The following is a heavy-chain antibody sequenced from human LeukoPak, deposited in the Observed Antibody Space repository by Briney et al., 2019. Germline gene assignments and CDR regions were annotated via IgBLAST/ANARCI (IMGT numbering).Heavy chain of an antibody. CDR1: GFTFSSCS. J-gene: IGHJ4*02. D-gene: IGHD3-3*01. CDR3: ASSDYDFWSGYYGYFDY. CDR2: ISSSSSYI. V-gene: IGHV3-21*01. Sequence: GGSLRLSCAASGFTFSSCSMNWVRQAPGKGLEWVSSISSSSSYIYYADSVKGRFTISRDNAKNSLYLQMNSLRAEDTAVYYCASSDYDFWSGYYGYFDYWGQGTLVTVSS.